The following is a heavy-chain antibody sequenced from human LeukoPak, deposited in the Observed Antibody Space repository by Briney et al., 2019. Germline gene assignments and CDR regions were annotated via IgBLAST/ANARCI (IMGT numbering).Heavy chain of an antibody. D-gene: IGHD3-22*01. J-gene: IGHJ4*02. CDR2: INQDGSEK. V-gene: IGHV3-7*01. CDR1: GFTFSTYW. CDR3: ARDKEGLDYYDSSGYDY. Sequence: GGSLRLSCTASGFTFSTYWVTWVRQAPGKGLEWVANINQDGSEKNYVDSVKGRFTISRDNAKNSLYLQMNSLRAEDTAVYYCARDKEGLDYYDSSGYDYWAREPWSPSPQ.